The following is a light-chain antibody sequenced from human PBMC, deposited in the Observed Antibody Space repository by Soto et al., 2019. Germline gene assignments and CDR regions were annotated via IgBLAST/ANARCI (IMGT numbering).Light chain of an antibody. J-gene: IGKJ4*01. CDR3: QQRYSTPLT. CDR1: QSISSY. V-gene: IGKV1-39*01. Sequence: DIPMSQSPSSLSASVGDSVPITYMASQSISSYLNGWQQKPGKAPKLLIYAASSLQSGGPSRFSGSGAGTDFSLTIISLQPEDFATDYCQQRYSTPLTFGGGTKVDIK. CDR2: AAS.